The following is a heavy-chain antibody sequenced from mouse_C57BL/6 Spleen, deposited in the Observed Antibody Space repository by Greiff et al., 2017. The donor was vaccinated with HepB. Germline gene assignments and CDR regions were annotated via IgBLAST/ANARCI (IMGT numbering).Heavy chain of an antibody. J-gene: IGHJ3*01. CDR2: ISYSGST. CDR3: ARSHDGSSWFAD. Sequence: EVQLQQSGPGMVKPSQSLSLTCTVTGYSITSGYDWHWIRHFPGNKLEWMGYISYSGSTNYNPSLKSRISITHDTTKNHFFLKLNSVTTEDTAKYCCARSHDGSSWFADWGQGTLVTGSA. CDR1: GYSITSGYD. D-gene: IGHD1-1*01. V-gene: IGHV3-1*01.